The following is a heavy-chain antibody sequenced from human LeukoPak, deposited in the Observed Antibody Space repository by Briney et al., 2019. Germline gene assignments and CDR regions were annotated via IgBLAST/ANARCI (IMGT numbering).Heavy chain of an antibody. J-gene: IGHJ4*02. CDR1: GGSISSYY. CDR3: ARAGTLTMVRIRAYFDY. D-gene: IGHD3-10*01. V-gene: IGHV4-59*08. CDR2: IYYSGST. Sequence: SETLSLTCTVSGGSISSYYWSWIRQPPGKGLEWIGYIYYSGSTNYNPSLKSRVTISVDTSKNQFSLKLSSVTAADTAVYYCARAGTLTMVRIRAYFDYWGQGTLVTVSS.